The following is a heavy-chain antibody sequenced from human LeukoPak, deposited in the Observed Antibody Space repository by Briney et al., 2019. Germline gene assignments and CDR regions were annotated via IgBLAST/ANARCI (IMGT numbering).Heavy chain of an antibody. CDR1: GFTFSSYS. D-gene: IGHD5-18*01. J-gene: IGHJ4*02. Sequence: GGSLRLSCAASGFTFSSYSMNWVRQAPGKGLEWVSAISGSGGSTYCADSVKGRFTISRDNSKNTLYLQMNSLRAEDTAVYYCAKEASRIQLWLDYWGQGTLVTVSS. CDR3: AKEASRIQLWLDY. V-gene: IGHV3-23*01. CDR2: ISGSGGST.